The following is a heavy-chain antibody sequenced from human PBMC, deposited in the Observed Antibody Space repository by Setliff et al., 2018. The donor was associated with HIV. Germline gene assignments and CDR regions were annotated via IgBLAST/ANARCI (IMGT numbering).Heavy chain of an antibody. CDR2: INHDRTT. J-gene: IGHJ6*03. CDR1: GGSISSDDYY. Sequence: SSETLSLTCTVPGGSISSDDYYWNWIRQPPGKGLEWIGEINHDRTTYYNPSLKSRVTVSVDTSKNQFSLTLNSVTAADTAVYYCARGSRQLTIFGVVFKTNYYFMDVWGKGTAVTVSS. CDR3: ARGSRQLTIFGVVFKTNYYFMDV. V-gene: IGHV4-39*07. D-gene: IGHD3-3*01.